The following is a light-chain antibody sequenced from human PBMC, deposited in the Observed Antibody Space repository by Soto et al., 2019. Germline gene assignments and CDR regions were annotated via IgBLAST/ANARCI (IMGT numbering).Light chain of an antibody. CDR1: QGNDNY. J-gene: IGKJ2*01. CDR3: QQLNSYPPFT. Sequence: DTQLIQSPSFLSASVGDRVTITCRASQGNDNYVAWYQQKPGKAPNLLIYDVSTLQSGVPSRFSGSGSGTEFTLTISTLQPEDSATYYCQQLNSYPPFTFGQGTKLEI. CDR2: DVS. V-gene: IGKV1-9*01.